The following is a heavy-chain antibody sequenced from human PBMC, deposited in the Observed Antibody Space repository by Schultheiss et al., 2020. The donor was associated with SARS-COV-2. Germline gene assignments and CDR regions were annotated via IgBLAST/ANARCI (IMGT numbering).Heavy chain of an antibody. J-gene: IGHJ6*02. CDR2: ISSSSSTI. Sequence: GGSLRLSCAASGFTFSSYSMNWVRQAPGKGLEWVSYISSSSSTIYYADSVKGRFTVSRDNSKNTLYLQTNSLRAEDTAVYYCAKDNSNSGYVDYYYYGMDVWGQGTTVTVSS. V-gene: IGHV3-48*01. D-gene: IGHD5-12*01. CDR3: AKDNSNSGYVDYYYYGMDV. CDR1: GFTFSSYS.